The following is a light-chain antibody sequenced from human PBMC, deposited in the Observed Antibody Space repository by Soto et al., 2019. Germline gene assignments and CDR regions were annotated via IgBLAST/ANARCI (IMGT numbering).Light chain of an antibody. CDR2: GAS. Sequence: EIVMTQSPATLSVSPGERATLACRASQSVSSNLALYQQKPGQAPRLLIYGASTMATGIPARLSGSGSETESTLTTTSLQSENFTVDYGQQYNNWPPISFDQRTGLEIK. CDR3: QQYNNWPPIS. CDR1: QSVSSN. J-gene: IGKJ5*01. V-gene: IGKV3-15*01.